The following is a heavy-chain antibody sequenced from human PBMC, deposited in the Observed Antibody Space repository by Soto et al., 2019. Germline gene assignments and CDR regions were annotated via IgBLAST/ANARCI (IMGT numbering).Heavy chain of an antibody. J-gene: IGHJ4*02. CDR1: GGSVSSGSYY. CDR3: ANSHAGAHITAAVH. CDR2: IYYSGST. Sequence: SETLSLTCTVSGGSVSSGSYYWSWIRQPPGKGLECIGYIYYSGSTNYNPSLKSRVTISVDTSKNQFSLKLSSVTAADTAVYYCANSHAGAHITAAVHWGQGTLVTVS. D-gene: IGHD6-13*01. V-gene: IGHV4-61*01.